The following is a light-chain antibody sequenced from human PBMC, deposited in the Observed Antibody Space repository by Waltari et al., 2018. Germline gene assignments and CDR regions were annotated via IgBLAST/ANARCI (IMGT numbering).Light chain of an antibody. J-gene: IGLJ3*02. CDR2: VNSDGSH. CDR1: MGHSGTI. V-gene: IGLV4-69*01. CDR3: QTGGHGTWV. Sequence: QLVLTQSPSASASLGASVKLTCTLSMGHSGTIIAWHPQQPEKGPRFLMKVNSDGSHTKGDEIPDRFSGSSSGADRYLTISSVQSEDEADYYCQTGGHGTWVFGGGTKLTVL.